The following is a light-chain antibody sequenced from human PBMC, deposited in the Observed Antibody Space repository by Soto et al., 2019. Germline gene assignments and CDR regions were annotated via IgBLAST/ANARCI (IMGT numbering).Light chain of an antibody. CDR2: SNN. V-gene: IGLV1-40*01. CDR3: QSYDSSLSGSAV. CDR1: TSNIGAGHD. Sequence: QSALTQPPSVSAAPGQRVTISCTGSTSNIGAGHDVHWYQQLPGTAPKLLIFSNNNRPSGVPDRFSGSKSDTSASLAITGLQAEDEADYYCQSYDSSLSGSAVFGTGTKLTVL. J-gene: IGLJ1*01.